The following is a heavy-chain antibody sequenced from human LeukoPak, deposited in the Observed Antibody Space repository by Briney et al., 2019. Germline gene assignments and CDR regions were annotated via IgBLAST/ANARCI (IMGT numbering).Heavy chain of an antibody. D-gene: IGHD3-22*01. CDR3: AKAGVRYFDSSGLYAFDF. Sequence: PSETLSLTCAVSGGSISSTSYYWAWIRHPPGKGLEWIGTIYYSGSTYHNPSLKSRVTMYVDTSRNQFSLKLSSVDAADTAVYYCAKAGVRYFDSSGLYAFDFWGQGTTVTVSS. CDR1: GGSISSTSYY. V-gene: IGHV4-39*01. CDR2: IYYSGST. J-gene: IGHJ3*01.